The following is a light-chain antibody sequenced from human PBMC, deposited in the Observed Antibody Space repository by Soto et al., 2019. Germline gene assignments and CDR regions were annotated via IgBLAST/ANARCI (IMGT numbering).Light chain of an antibody. CDR3: QTWGSGTWV. CDR2: LNSDGSH. CDR1: SGHSSYA. J-gene: IGLJ3*02. Sequence: QPVLTQSPSASASLGASVKLTCTLSSGHSSYAIAWLQQQPEKGPRYLMKLNSDGSHSKGDGIPDRFSGSGSGAERYLTISSLQSEDEADYYCQTWGSGTWVFGGGTKLTVL. V-gene: IGLV4-69*01.